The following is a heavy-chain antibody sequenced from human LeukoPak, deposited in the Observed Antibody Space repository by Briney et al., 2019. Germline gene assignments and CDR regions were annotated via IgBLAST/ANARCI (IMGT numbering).Heavy chain of an antibody. V-gene: IGHV4-30-4*01. CDR3: ARGIVVVPAARGVGAFDI. Sequence: PSQTLSLTCTVSGGSISSGDYYWSWIRQPPGKGLEWSWYIYYSGSTYYNPSLKSRVTISVDTSKNQFSLKLSSLTAADTAVYYCARGIVVVPAARGVGAFDIWGQGTMVTVSS. CDR2: IYYSGST. D-gene: IGHD2-2*01. CDR1: GGSISSGDYY. J-gene: IGHJ3*02.